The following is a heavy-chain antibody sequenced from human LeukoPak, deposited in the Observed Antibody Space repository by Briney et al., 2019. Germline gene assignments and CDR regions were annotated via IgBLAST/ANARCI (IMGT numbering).Heavy chain of an antibody. V-gene: IGHV3-30*04. J-gene: IGHJ6*04. D-gene: IGHD6-19*01. Sequence: GGSLRLSCAASGFTFSSYAMHWVRQAPGKGLEGVAVISYDGSNKYYADSVKGRFTISRDNSKNTLYLQMNSLRAEDTAVYYCARDGDSGWYLRYYGMDVWGKGTTVTVSS. CDR3: ARDGDSGWYLRYYGMDV. CDR1: GFTFSSYA. CDR2: ISYDGSNK.